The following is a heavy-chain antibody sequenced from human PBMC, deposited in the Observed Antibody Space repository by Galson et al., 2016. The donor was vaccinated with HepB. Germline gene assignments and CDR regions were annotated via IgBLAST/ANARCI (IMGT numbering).Heavy chain of an antibody. D-gene: IGHD6-19*01. CDR1: GFSLSSAAVG. V-gene: IGHV2-5*02. CDR2: IYWDDAK. J-gene: IGHJ5*02. Sequence: PALVKPTQTLTLTCTFSGFSLSSAAVGVGWVRQAPGEAPEWLAFIYWDDAKYFSPSLSSRLTITKDTSKNQVVLTMTNMDPVDTSTYYCAHGSGCLLDHWGQGTLVTVSS. CDR3: AHGSGCLLDH.